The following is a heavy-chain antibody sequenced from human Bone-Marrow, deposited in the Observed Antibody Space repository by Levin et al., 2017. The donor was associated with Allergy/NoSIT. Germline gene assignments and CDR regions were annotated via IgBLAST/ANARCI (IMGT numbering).Heavy chain of an antibody. J-gene: IGHJ4*02. CDR1: GFTFSSYA. CDR2: ISYDGSNK. V-gene: IGHV3-30-3*01. Sequence: PGGSLRLSCAASGFTFSSYAMHWVRQAPGKGLEWVAVISYDGSNKYYADSVKGRFTISRDNSKNTLYLQMNSLRAEDTAVYYCVRSLGEPYYFDYWGQGTLVTVSS. D-gene: IGHD3-16*01. CDR3: VRSLGEPYYFDY.